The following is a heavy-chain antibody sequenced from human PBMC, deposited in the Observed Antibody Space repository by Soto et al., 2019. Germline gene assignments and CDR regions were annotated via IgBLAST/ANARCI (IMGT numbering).Heavy chain of an antibody. CDR3: ARHYPIGNNWNYFDY. J-gene: IGHJ4*02. V-gene: IGHV4-59*08. CDR1: GGSINSYY. Sequence: QVQLQESGPGLVKPSETLSLTCSVSGGSINSYYWGWIRHPPWKGREWIGYISYTGSTDYSTSLKSRVTISVDTSKNQFSLKVRSVTAADTASYFCARHYPIGNNWNYFDYWGRGTLVTVSS. D-gene: IGHD1-1*01. CDR2: ISYTGST.